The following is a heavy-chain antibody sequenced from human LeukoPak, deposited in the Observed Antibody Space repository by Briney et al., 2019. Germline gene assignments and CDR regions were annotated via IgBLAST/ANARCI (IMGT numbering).Heavy chain of an antibody. J-gene: IGHJ4*02. CDR3: AREYSSFEY. CDR1: GGSISTYY. Sequence: SETLSLTCSVSGGSISTYYWSWIRQPPGKGLEWIGYIHYSGSTDYNPSLRSRVTISVDTSKNQLSLKLTSVTAADTAVYYCAREYSSFEYWGQGTLVTVSS. D-gene: IGHD6-13*01. CDR2: IHYSGST. V-gene: IGHV4-59*01.